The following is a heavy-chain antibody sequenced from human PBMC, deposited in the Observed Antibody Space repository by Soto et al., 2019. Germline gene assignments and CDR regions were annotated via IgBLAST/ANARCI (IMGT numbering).Heavy chain of an antibody. CDR1: GYSFTTYW. V-gene: IGHV5-10-1*01. CDR3: ASSISGSANSQYGFDY. J-gene: IGHJ4*02. CDR2: IAPGDSYT. D-gene: IGHD3-10*01. Sequence: EVQLVQSGAEVKKPGESLRISCKGSGYSFTTYWINWVRQMPGKGLELMGRIAPGDSYTNYNPSFQGHVTISADKSISTAYLQWSSLKASDTAMYYCASSISGSANSQYGFDYWGQGTLVTVSS.